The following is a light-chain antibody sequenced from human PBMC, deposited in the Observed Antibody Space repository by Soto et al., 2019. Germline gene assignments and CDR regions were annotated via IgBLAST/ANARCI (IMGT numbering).Light chain of an antibody. J-gene: IGLJ2*01. Sequence: QSALTQPPSASGSPGQSVTISCTGTSSDVGGYNYVSWYQQHPDKAPKLMISEVNKRPSGVPDRFSGSKSGNTASLTVSGLQAEDEADYYCSSYAGSRIVVFGGGTKVTVL. CDR1: SSDVGGYNY. CDR3: SSYAGSRIVV. CDR2: EVN. V-gene: IGLV2-8*01.